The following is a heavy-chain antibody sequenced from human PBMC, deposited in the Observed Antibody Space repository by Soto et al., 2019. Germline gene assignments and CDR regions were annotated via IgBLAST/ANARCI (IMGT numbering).Heavy chain of an antibody. D-gene: IGHD6-19*01. CDR2: IKQDGGEE. CDR1: GFTFSNYW. CDR3: TRGIRGSSGWSYYYGMDV. J-gene: IGHJ6*02. V-gene: IGHV3-7*03. Sequence: GGSLRLSCGASGFTFSNYWMNWVRQAPGKGLEWVANIKQDGGEEYYVDSVKGRFTISRDNAKNSPYLQMTSLRAEDTAVYYCTRGIRGSSGWSYYYGMDVWGQGTTFTVSS.